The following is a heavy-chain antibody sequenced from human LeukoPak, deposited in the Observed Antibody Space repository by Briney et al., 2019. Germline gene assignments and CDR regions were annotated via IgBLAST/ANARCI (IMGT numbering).Heavy chain of an antibody. V-gene: IGHV1-69*05. CDR3: ARYEGSRDAFDI. J-gene: IGHJ3*02. CDR1: GGTFSSYA. Sequence: ASVKVSCKASGGTFSSYAISWVRQAPGQGLEWMGGIIPIFGTANYAQKFQGRVTMTRNTSISTAYMELSSLRSEDTAVYYCARYEGSRDAFDIWGQGTIVTVSS. D-gene: IGHD1-26*01. CDR2: IIPIFGTA.